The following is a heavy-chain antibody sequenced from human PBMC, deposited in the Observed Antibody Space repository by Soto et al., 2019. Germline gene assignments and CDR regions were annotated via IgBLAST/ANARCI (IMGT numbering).Heavy chain of an antibody. CDR1: GFTFSSYA. CDR3: ARDTPDYGDYVYVAPGFDY. Sequence: QVQLVESGGGVVQPGRSLILSCAASGFTFSSYAMHWVRQAPGKGLEWVAGISSDGSNKYYADTVKGRFTISRDNSKNTLYLQMNSLRAEDTAVYYCARDTPDYGDYVYVAPGFDYWGQGNLVTVSS. J-gene: IGHJ4*02. CDR2: ISSDGSNK. D-gene: IGHD4-17*01. V-gene: IGHV3-30-3*01.